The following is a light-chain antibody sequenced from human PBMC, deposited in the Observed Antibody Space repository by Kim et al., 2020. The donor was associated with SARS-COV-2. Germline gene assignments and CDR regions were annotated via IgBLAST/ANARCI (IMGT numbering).Light chain of an antibody. CDR1: QDIGSS. V-gene: IGKV1-16*02. J-gene: IGKJ4*01. CDR3: QHYKSYPLT. CDR2: AAS. Sequence: DIYMTQSPSSLSASVGDRVTITCRASQDIGSSLAWFQQKPGKAPESLIYAASRLQSGVPSKFSGSRSGTDFTLTIDSLQPEDFATYYCQHYKSYPLTFGGGTKVDIK.